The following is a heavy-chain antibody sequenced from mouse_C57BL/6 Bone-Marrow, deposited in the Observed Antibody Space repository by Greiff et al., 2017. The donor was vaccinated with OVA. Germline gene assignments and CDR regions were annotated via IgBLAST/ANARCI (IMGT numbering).Heavy chain of an antibody. CDR1: GFTFSSYG. CDR3: ASDCYGSSVYWYFDV. D-gene: IGHD1-1*01. Sequence: EVKLMESGGDLVKPGGSLKLSCAASGFTFSSYGMPWVRQTPDKRLEWVATISSGGSYTYYPDSVKGKFTITRDNAKNTRYLQMSRLTSEDTAMYYCASDCYGSSVYWYFDVWGTGTAVTVSS. V-gene: IGHV5-6*01. J-gene: IGHJ1*03. CDR2: ISSGGSYT.